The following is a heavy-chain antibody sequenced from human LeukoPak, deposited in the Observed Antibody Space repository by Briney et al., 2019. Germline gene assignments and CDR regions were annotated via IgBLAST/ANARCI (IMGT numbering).Heavy chain of an antibody. CDR3: ARGQPYYYDSRGYSVPHD. CDR2: IYSVGTT. V-gene: IGHV3-53*01. Sequence: GRSLRLSCAASGFTVSSVYMSWVRQAPGKGLEWVSLIYSVGTTCYADSVKGRFIISRDDSKNTLYLQMNSLRAEDTAVYYCARGQPYYYDSRGYSVPHDWGQGTLVTVSS. D-gene: IGHD3-22*01. J-gene: IGHJ4*02. CDR1: GFTVSSVY.